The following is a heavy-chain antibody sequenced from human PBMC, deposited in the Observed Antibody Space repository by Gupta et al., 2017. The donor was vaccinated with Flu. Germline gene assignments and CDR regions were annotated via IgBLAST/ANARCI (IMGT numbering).Heavy chain of an antibody. J-gene: IGHJ4*02. V-gene: IGHV3-48*03. CDR2: ISSRAVT. CDR1: GFTLTSYD. Sequence: EVQLVESGGGLVQPGGSLRLSCAASGFTLTSYDMSWVRQAPGRGLEWVSFISSRAVTYYGDPVRGRFTISRDSANNSLYLQMSGLRDEDTAIYYCATGHWAKWGQGTLVTVSS. CDR3: ATGHWAK. D-gene: IGHD3-16*01.